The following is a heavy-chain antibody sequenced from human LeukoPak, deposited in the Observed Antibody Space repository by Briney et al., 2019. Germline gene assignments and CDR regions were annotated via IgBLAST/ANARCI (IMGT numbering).Heavy chain of an antibody. CDR3: ARWSFWSGFNFDY. V-gene: IGHV4-34*01. D-gene: IGHD3-3*01. CDR1: GFTFSSCA. J-gene: IGHJ4*02. Sequence: NAGGSLRLSCAASGFTFSSCAMSWIRQPPGKGLEWIGEINHSGSTNYNPSLKSRVTISVDTSKNQFSLKLSSVTAADTAVYYCARWSFWSGFNFDYWGQGTLVTVSS. CDR2: INHSGST.